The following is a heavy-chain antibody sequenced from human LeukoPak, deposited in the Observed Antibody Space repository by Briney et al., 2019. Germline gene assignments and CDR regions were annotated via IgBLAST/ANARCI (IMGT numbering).Heavy chain of an antibody. CDR1: GGSISSHSYY. CDR2: MFYSGST. J-gene: IGHJ4*02. D-gene: IGHD3-10*01. CDR3: ARHGDYLDGSGTYYAPFDN. V-gene: IGHV4-39*01. Sequence: KPSETLSLTCTVSGGSISSHSYYWGWIRQPPGKGLEWIGSMFYSGSTNYNPPLKRRVTISVDTSKNQFSLRLSSVTAADTAMHYCARHGDYLDGSGTYYAPFDNWGQGTLVTASS.